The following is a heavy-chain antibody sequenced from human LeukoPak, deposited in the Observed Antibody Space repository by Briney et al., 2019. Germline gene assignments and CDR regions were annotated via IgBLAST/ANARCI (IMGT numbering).Heavy chain of an antibody. D-gene: IGHD4-17*01. Sequence: SETLSLTCTVSGGSISSYYWSWIRQPPGKGLEWIGYIYYSGSTSYNPSLKSRVTISLDTPKNQFSLKLNSVTAADTAVYYCARLNASGDPGSWGQGILVTVSS. J-gene: IGHJ4*02. CDR2: IYYSGST. V-gene: IGHV4-59*01. CDR1: GGSISSYY. CDR3: ARLNASGDPGS.